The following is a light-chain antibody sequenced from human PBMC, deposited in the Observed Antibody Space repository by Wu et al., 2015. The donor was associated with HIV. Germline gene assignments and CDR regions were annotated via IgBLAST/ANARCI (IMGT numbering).Light chain of an antibody. J-gene: IGKJ1*01. CDR1: QGINNY. CDR2: AAS. V-gene: IGKV1-9*01. CDR3: QQVNKYPWT. Sequence: DIQMTQSPSFLSASVGDRLTVTCRASQGINNYLAWYQQKPGTAPKLLIYAASTLQTGVPLRFSGRGSGTEFTLSITSLQPEDSATYFCQQVNKYPWTFGQGTTVEVK.